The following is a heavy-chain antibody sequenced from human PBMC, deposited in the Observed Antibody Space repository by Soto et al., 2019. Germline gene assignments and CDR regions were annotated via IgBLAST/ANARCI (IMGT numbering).Heavy chain of an antibody. CDR1: GDTFTNFD. Sequence: QVQLVQTGTEVRKPGASVKVSCETSGDTFTNFDLNWVRQDSGQGLEWIGWMRADSGHSGHARKFQGRVSMTRDTSRRTAYMELSSLRAEDTAVYYCARYIFGQGFKAWGQGTLVFVSS. CDR2: MRADSGHS. V-gene: IGHV1-8*01. D-gene: IGHD3-3*02. CDR3: ARYIFGQGFKA. J-gene: IGHJ5*02.